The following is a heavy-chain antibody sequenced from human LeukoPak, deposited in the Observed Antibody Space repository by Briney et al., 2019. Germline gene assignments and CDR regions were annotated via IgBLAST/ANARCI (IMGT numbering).Heavy chain of an antibody. CDR2: IYTSGST. Sequence: PETLSLTCTVSGGSISSYYWSWIRQPAGKGLEWIGRIYTSGSTNYNPSLKSRVTMSVDTSKNQFSLKLSSVTAADTAVYYCARDMVRSWSGYYSDWFDPWGQGTLVTVSS. J-gene: IGHJ5*02. D-gene: IGHD3-3*01. CDR3: ARDMVRSWSGYYSDWFDP. V-gene: IGHV4-4*07. CDR1: GGSISSYY.